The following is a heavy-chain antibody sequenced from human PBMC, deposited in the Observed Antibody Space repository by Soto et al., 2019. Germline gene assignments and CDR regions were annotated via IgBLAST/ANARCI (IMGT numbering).Heavy chain of an antibody. CDR1: GFTFSSYG. J-gene: IGHJ6*02. Sequence: QVQLVESGGGVVQPGRSLRLSCAASGFTFSSYGMHWVCQAPGKGLEWVAVISHDGSNEYYADSVKGRFTISRDNSKSTLYLQMNSLRAEDTAVYYCAKDRALRTNYYYYCMDVWGQGTTVTVSS. V-gene: IGHV3-30*18. CDR3: AKDRALRTNYYYYCMDV. CDR2: ISHDGSNE.